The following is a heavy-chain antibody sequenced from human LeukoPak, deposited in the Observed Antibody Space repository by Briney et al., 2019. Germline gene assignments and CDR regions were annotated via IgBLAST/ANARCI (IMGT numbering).Heavy chain of an antibody. D-gene: IGHD5-18*01. CDR2: MNPNSGKT. Sequence: ASVKVSCKASGYTFTSYDINWVRQATGQGLEWMGWMNPNSGKTGYAQKFQGRVTMTRNTSISTAYMELSSLRSEDTAVYYCARNVDTAMDFDYWGQGTLVTVSS. V-gene: IGHV1-8*01. J-gene: IGHJ4*02. CDR1: GYTFTSYD. CDR3: ARNVDTAMDFDY.